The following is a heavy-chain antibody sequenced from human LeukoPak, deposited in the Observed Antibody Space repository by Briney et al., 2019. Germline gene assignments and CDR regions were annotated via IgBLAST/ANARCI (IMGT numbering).Heavy chain of an antibody. CDR2: INPNSGGT. J-gene: IGHJ4*02. CDR1: GYTFTGYY. V-gene: IGHV1-2*02. D-gene: IGHD3-9*01. CDR3: ARDSGYDILTGYYKGDFDY. Sequence: ASVKVSCKASGYTFTGYYMHWVRQAPGQGLEWMGWINPNSGGTNYAQKFQGRVTMSRDTSISTAYMELSRLGSDDTAVYYCARDSGYDILTGYYKGDFDYWGQGTLVTVSS.